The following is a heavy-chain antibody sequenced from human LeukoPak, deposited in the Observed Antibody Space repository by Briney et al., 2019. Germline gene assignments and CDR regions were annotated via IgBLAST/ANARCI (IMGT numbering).Heavy chain of an antibody. D-gene: IGHD3-22*01. J-gene: IGHJ4*02. CDR3: ARLIGPLLPSNY. CDR1: GGSFSGYY. Sequence: PSETLSLTCAVYGGSFSGYYWGWIRQPPGKGLEWIGEINHSGSTNYNPSLKSRVTISVDTSKNQSSLKLSSVTAADTAVYYCARLIGPLLPSNYWGQGTLVTVSS. CDR2: INHSGST. V-gene: IGHV4-34*01.